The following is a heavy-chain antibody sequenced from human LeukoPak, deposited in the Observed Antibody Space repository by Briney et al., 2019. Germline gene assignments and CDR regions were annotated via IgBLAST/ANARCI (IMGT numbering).Heavy chain of an antibody. CDR3: ARVGAAYAFDI. J-gene: IGHJ3*02. CDR2: MNPNSGNT. CDR1: GYTFTSYY. V-gene: IGHV1-8*02. D-gene: IGHD1-26*01. Sequence: ASVKVSCKASGYTFTSYYMHWVRQATGQGLEWMGWMNPNSGNTGYAQKFQGRVTMTRNTSISTAYMELSSLRSEDTAVYYCARVGAAYAFDIWGQGTMVTVSS.